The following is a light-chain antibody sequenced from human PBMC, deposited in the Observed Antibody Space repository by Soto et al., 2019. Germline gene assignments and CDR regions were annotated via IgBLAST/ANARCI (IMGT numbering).Light chain of an antibody. CDR2: SND. Sequence: QSVLTQPPAASGTPGQRVTISCSGGSSNIASNPVTWYQQLPGTAPRLLIYSNDQRPSGVPDRFSGSKSGPSASLATSGLQSEDEAAFYCATWDDSLVSFVFGTGTKLTVL. V-gene: IGLV1-44*01. CDR3: ATWDDSLVSFV. J-gene: IGLJ1*01. CDR1: SSNIASNP.